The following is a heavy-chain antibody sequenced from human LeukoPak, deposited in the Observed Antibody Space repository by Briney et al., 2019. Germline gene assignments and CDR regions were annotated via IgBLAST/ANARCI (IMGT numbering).Heavy chain of an antibody. Sequence: GGSLRLSCAASGFTVSSNYMTWVRQAPGRGLEWVANIKQDGSDTHYVGSVEGRFTVSRDNAKNSLYLQMNSLRAEDTAVYFCARDPYSGNYGAFDIWGQGTMVSVSS. CDR2: IKQDGSDT. CDR3: ARDPYSGNYGAFDI. CDR1: GFTVSSNY. J-gene: IGHJ3*02. D-gene: IGHD1-26*01. V-gene: IGHV3-7*05.